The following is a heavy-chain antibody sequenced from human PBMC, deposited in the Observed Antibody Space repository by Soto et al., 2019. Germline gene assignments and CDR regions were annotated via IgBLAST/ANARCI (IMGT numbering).Heavy chain of an antibody. V-gene: IGHV3-23*04. J-gene: IGHJ3*02. CDR1: GFTFDDYA. D-gene: IGHD5-12*01. Sequence: EVQLVESGGGLVQPGRSLRLSCAASGFTFDDYALHWVRQVPGKGLEWVSAITSGGSGTYYAESVRGRFTISRDNSITTLYLQMSGLRTEDTAVYYCAHPRGYGVFDAVDIWGRGTMVTVSS. CDR3: AHPRGYGVFDAVDI. CDR2: ITSGGSGT.